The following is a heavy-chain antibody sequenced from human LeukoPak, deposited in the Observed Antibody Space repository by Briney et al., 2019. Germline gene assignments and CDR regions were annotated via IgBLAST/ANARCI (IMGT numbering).Heavy chain of an antibody. J-gene: IGHJ4*02. CDR3: ARDPLATVTNFDY. V-gene: IGHV3-21*01. D-gene: IGHD4-17*01. CDR1: GFTFSSYS. CDR2: ISSSSSYI. Sequence: GGSLRLSCAASGFTFSSYSMNWVRQAPGKGLEWVSSISSSSSYIYYADSVKGRFTISRDNAKNSLYLQMNSLRAEDTAVYYCARDPLATVTNFDYWGQGTLVTVSS.